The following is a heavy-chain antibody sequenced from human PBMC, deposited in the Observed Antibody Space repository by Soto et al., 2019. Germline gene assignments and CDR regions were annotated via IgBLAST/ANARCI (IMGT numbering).Heavy chain of an antibody. CDR1: GFTFSTYG. J-gene: IGHJ6*02. V-gene: IGHV3-30*03. CDR2: ISYDGDNK. Sequence: QVQLVESGGGVVQPGRSLRLSCAASGFTFSTYGMHWVRQAPGKGLEWVALISYDGDNKYYADSVKGRFTISRDNSKNTRSLQMNSLRDEDTAVYYCATDIALVRGVIIDMDVWGQGTTVSVSS. D-gene: IGHD3-10*01. CDR3: ATDIALVRGVIIDMDV.